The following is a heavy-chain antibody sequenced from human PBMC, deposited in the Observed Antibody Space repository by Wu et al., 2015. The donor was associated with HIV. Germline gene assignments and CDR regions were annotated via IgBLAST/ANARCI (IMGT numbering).Heavy chain of an antibody. V-gene: IGHV1-2*02. CDR1: GYTFTGYY. D-gene: IGHD3-10*01. CDR2: INPNSGGT. CDR3: ARDPYGSGSFSYYYYGMDV. Sequence: QVQLLQSGAEVKKPGASVKVSCKASGYTFTGYYIHWVRQAPGQGLEWMGWINPNSGGTNYAQKFQGGVTMTRDTSISTAYMELSRLKSDDTAVYYCARDPYGSGSFSYYYYGMDVWGQGTTVTVSS. J-gene: IGHJ6*02.